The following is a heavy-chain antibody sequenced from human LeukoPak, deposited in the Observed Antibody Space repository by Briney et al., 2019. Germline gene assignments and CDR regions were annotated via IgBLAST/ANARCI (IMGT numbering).Heavy chain of an antibody. CDR1: GYTFTSYD. D-gene: IGHD3-3*01. CDR2: MNPNSGNT. V-gene: IGHV1-8*01. Sequence: ASVKVSCKASGYTFTSYDINWVRQATGQGLEWMGWMNPNSGNTGYAQKFQGRVTMTRNTSISTAYMELSSLRAEDTAVYYCARDPFWHQFLEWEPHGRYYFDYWGQGTLVTVSS. CDR3: ARDPFWHQFLEWEPHGRYYFDY. J-gene: IGHJ4*02.